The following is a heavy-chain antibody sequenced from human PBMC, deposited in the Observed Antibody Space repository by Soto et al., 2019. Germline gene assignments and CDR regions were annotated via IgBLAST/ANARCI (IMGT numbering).Heavy chain of an antibody. CDR3: ARGAYYFDF. CDR1: GFTFSSYD. V-gene: IGHV3-33*01. Sequence: QVQMVESGGGVVQPGRSLRLSCAASGFTFSSYDMHWGRQAPGKGLEWVAFMWYDGSNKYYADSVKGRFTISRDNSTNTLYLQMNNLSAEDTAVYSCARGAYYFDFWGQGTLVTVSS. J-gene: IGHJ4*02. CDR2: MWYDGSNK.